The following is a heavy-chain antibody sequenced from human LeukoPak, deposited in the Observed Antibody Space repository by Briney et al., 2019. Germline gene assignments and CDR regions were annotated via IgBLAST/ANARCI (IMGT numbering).Heavy chain of an antibody. D-gene: IGHD3-9*01. CDR2: IYTSGST. J-gene: IGHJ4*02. CDR3: ASTKRGDILTGYFADY. V-gene: IGHV4-4*09. Sequence: SETLSLTCTVYGGSISSYYWSWIRQPPGKGLEWIGYIYTSGSTNYNPSLKSRVTISVDTSKNQFSLKLSSVTAADTAVYYCASTKRGDILTGYFADYWGQGTLVTVSS. CDR1: GGSISSYY.